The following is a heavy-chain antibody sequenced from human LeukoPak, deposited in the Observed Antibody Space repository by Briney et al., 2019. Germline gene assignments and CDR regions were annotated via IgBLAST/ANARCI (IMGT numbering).Heavy chain of an antibody. CDR3: ARVSEGKGDYPYFDY. V-gene: IGHV3-23*01. Sequence: GGSLRLSCADSGFTFGSYAMSWVRQAPGKGLEWVSLISTSGRTHYADSVQGRFTISRDNSKNTLSLHMNSLRAEDTAVYYCARVSEGKGDYPYFDYWGQGTLVTVFS. CDR2: ISTSGRT. D-gene: IGHD4-17*01. J-gene: IGHJ4*02. CDR1: GFTFGSYA.